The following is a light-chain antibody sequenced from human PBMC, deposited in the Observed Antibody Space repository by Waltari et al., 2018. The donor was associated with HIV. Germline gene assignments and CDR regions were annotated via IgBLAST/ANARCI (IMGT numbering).Light chain of an antibody. J-gene: IGLJ1*01. CDR1: SSDVGGYTY. CDR3: CSYAGSYTYV. Sequence: QSALTQPRSVSGSPGQSVTLSCTGTSSDVGGYTYVSWYQQHPGKAPRLMIYDVKRRPSGVPGRFSGSKSGNTASLTISGLQAEDEADYYCCSYAGSYTYVFGTGTEVTVL. V-gene: IGLV2-11*01. CDR2: DVK.